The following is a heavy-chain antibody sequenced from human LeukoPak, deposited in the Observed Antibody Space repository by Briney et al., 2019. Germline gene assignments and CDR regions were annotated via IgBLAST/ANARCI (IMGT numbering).Heavy chain of an antibody. V-gene: IGHV4-34*01. J-gene: IGHJ5*02. CDR2: INHSGST. CDR1: GGSFSGYY. CDR3: ASYSGSYDWFDP. D-gene: IGHD1-26*01. Sequence: SSETLSLTCAVYGGSFSGYYWSWIRQPPGEGLEWIGEINHSGSTNYNPSLKSRVTISVDTSKNQFSLKLSSVTAADTAVYYCASYSGSYDWFDPWGQGTLVTVSS.